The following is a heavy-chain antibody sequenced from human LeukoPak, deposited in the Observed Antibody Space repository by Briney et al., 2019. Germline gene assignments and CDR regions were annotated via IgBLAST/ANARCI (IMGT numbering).Heavy chain of an antibody. CDR2: ISSSSSYI. Sequence: PGGSLRLSCAASGFTFSSYSMNWVRQAPGKGLEWVSFISSSSSYIYYADSVKGRFTISRDNAKNSLYLQMNSLRAEDTAVYYCARVIGGYGDYWGRGTLVTVSS. CDR3: ARVIGGYGDY. CDR1: GFTFSSYS. J-gene: IGHJ4*02. V-gene: IGHV3-21*01. D-gene: IGHD5-12*01.